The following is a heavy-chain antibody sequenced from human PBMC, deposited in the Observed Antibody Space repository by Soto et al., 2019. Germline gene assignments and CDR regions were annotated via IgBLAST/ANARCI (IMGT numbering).Heavy chain of an antibody. J-gene: IGHJ4*02. CDR1: GFTFSDYC. D-gene: IGHD5-18*01. Sequence: PVGSLRHSCAASGFTFSDYCMSWIRQAPGKGLEWVSYISSSGSNIYYADSVKGRFTISRDNAKNSLYLQMNSLRAEDTAVYYCAREIGYSYGPFDYWGQGTLVTVSS. CDR3: AREIGYSYGPFDY. CDR2: ISSSGSNI. V-gene: IGHV3-11*01.